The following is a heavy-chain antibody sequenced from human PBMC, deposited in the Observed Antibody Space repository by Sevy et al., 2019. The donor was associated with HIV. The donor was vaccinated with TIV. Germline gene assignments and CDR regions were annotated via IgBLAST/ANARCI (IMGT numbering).Heavy chain of an antibody. D-gene: IGHD3-3*01. CDR1: GYTFSGYG. J-gene: IGHJ4*02. CDR2: ISGYDGKT. Sequence: ASVKVSCKASGYTFSGYGISWVRQAPGQGLEWMGWISGYDGKTNYAQTVQGRVTMTRDTSTSTAYMELRSLRSDDTAVYYCARDAIFGANPFDYWGQGTLVTVSS. V-gene: IGHV1-18*04. CDR3: ARDAIFGANPFDY.